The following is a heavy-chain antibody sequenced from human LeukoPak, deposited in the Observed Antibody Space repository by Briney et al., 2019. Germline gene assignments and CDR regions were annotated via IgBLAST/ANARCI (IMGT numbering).Heavy chain of an antibody. Sequence: GASVKVSCKASGYNFCIYGITLMRLAPGQGLGLGGWISEENGNTNYAQKFQGRVTVTADTYTSTAYLDLRSLRSDDTAVYYCTRAGATVTTNFDNWGQGTLVTVSS. CDR3: TRAGATVTTNFDN. J-gene: IGHJ4*02. V-gene: IGHV1-18*01. CDR2: ISEENGNT. D-gene: IGHD4-17*01. CDR1: GYNFCIYG.